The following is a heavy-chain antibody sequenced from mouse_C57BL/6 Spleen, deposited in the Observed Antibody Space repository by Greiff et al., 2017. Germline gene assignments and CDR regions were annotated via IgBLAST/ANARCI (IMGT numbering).Heavy chain of an antibody. V-gene: IGHV5-9-1*02. J-gene: IGHJ3*01. Sequence: EVQRVESGEGLVKPGGSLKLSCAASGFTFSSYAMSWVRQTPEKRLEWVAYISSGGDYIYYADTVKGRFTISRDNARNTLYLQMSSLKSEDTAMYYCTRDPYYDGFAYWGQGTLVTVSA. CDR1: GFTFSSYA. D-gene: IGHD1-1*01. CDR2: ISSGGDYI. CDR3: TRDPYYDGFAY.